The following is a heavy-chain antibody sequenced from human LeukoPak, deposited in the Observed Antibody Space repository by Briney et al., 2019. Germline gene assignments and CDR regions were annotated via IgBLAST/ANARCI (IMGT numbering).Heavy chain of an antibody. CDR2: ISYDGSNK. J-gene: IGHJ4*02. V-gene: IGHV3-30*04. CDR3: ARETISISGWHLDIVY. D-gene: IGHD6-19*01. Sequence: GRSLRLSCAASGFTFSNYAMHWVRQAPGKGLEWVAVISYDGSNKYYADSVKGRFTISRDNSKNTLYLQMNSLRAEDTAVYYCARETISISGWHLDIVYWGQGTLVTVSS. CDR1: GFTFSNYA.